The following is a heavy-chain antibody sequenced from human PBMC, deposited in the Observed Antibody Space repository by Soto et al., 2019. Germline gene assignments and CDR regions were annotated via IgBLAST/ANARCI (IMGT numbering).Heavy chain of an antibody. Sequence: PGGSLRLSCAASGFTFSSYSMNWVRQAPGKGLEWVSSISSSSSYIYYADSVKGRFTNSRDNAKNSLYLQMNSLRAEDTSVYYCARQGDYDFWCGYYNYYYYGMDVWGQGTTVTVSS. CDR3: ARQGDYDFWCGYYNYYYYGMDV. CDR1: GFTFSSYS. D-gene: IGHD3-3*01. J-gene: IGHJ6*02. V-gene: IGHV3-21*01. CDR2: ISSSSSYI.